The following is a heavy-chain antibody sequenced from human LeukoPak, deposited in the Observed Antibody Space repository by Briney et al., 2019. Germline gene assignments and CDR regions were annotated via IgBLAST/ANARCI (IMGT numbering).Heavy chain of an antibody. Sequence: GGSLRLSCAASGFTFSDYGVNWVRQAPGKGLEWVSSISGSGRSIFYADSVRGRFTISRDNAKNSLYLQMNSLRAEDTAVYYCARDYFYCGGDCFVDYWGQGTLGTVSS. V-gene: IGHV3-21*01. CDR1: GFTFSDYG. J-gene: IGHJ4*02. CDR3: ARDYFYCGGDCFVDY. CDR2: ISGSGRSI. D-gene: IGHD2-21*02.